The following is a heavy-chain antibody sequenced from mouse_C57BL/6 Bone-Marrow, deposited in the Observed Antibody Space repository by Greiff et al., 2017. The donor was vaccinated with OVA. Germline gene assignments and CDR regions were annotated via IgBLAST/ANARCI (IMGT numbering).Heavy chain of an antibody. V-gene: IGHV14-4*01. CDR1: GFNIKDDY. D-gene: IGHD6-2*01. J-gene: IGHJ4*01. CDR2: IDPENGDT. Sequence: EVQLQQSGAELVRPGASVKLSCTASGFNIKDDYMHWVKQRPEQGLEWIGWIDPENGDTEYASKFQGKATIPADTSSNTAYLQLSSLTSEDTAVYYCTTNLFYAMDYWGQGTSVTVSS. CDR3: TTNLFYAMDY.